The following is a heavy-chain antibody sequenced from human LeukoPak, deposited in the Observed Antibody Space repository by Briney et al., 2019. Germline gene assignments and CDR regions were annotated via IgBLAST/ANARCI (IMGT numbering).Heavy chain of an antibody. V-gene: IGHV4-59*12. CDR3: AREGYDFT. J-gene: IGHJ4*02. D-gene: IGHD3-3*01. CDR1: GGSISSYY. CDR2: IYYSGST. Sequence: SETLSLTCTVSGGSISSYYWSWIRQPPGKGLEWIGYIYYSGSTNYNPSLKSRVTISIDTSKNQFSLKLTSVTAADTAVYYCAREGYDFTWGQGILVTVSS.